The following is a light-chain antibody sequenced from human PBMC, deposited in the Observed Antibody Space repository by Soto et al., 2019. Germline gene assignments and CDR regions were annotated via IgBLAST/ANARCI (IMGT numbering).Light chain of an antibody. CDR1: QSVSNN. CDR2: GAS. CDR3: QQYYNWPRT. J-gene: IGKJ1*01. Sequence: EIVMTQSPATLSVSPGESATLSCRASQSVSNNLTWYQQKPGQPPRLLIFGASARPTGIPARISGSGSGTEFTLTISSLRSEDFAVYFCQQYYNWPRTFGQGTKVDIK. V-gene: IGKV3-15*01.